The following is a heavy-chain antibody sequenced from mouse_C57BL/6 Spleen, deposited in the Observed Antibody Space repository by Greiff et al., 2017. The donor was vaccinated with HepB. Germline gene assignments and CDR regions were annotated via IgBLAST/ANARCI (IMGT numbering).Heavy chain of an antibody. J-gene: IGHJ4*01. V-gene: IGHV5-17*01. CDR2: ISSGSSTN. CDR1: GFTFSDYG. Sequence: EVKLMESGGGLVKPGGSLKLSCAASGFTFSDYGMHWVRQAPEKGLEWVAYISSGSSTNYYADTVKGRVTISRDNAKNTLFLQMTSLRSEDTAMYYCARGLYAMDYWGQGTSVTVSS. CDR3: ARGLYAMDY.